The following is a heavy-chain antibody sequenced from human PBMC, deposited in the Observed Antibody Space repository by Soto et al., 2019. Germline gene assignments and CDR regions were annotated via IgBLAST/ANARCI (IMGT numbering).Heavy chain of an antibody. J-gene: IGHJ3*02. CDR1: GFTFSSYS. Sequence: SLRLSCAASGFTFSSYSMNWVRQAPGKGLEWVSYISSSSSTIYYADSVKGRFTISRDNAKNSLYLQMNSLRAEDTAVYYCAREGYSYDGDAFDIWGQGTMVTVSS. CDR2: ISSSSSTI. CDR3: AREGYSYDGDAFDI. D-gene: IGHD5-18*01. V-gene: IGHV3-48*01.